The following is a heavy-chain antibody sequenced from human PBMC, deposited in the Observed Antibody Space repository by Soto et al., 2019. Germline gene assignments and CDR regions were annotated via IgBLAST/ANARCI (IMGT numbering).Heavy chain of an antibody. CDR2: INAGNGNT. CDR1: GYTFTSYA. CDR3: ARAGGYCSDGSCYQYQFDY. V-gene: IGHV1-3*01. Sequence: QVQLVQSGAEVKKPGASVKVSCKASGYTFTSYAMHWVRQAPGQRLEWMGWINAGNGNTKYSQKFQGRVTITRDTSASTAYMELSSLRSEDTAVYYCARAGGYCSDGSCYQYQFDYWGQGTLVTVSS. J-gene: IGHJ4*02. D-gene: IGHD2-15*01.